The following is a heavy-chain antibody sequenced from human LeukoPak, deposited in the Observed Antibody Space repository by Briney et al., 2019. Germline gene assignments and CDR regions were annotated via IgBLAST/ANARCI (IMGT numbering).Heavy chain of an antibody. CDR2: IYYSEST. D-gene: IGHD5-12*01. V-gene: IGHV4-59*01. Sequence: SETLSLTCTVSGGSISSYYWNWLRQPPGKGLEWIGYIYYSESTNYNPSLESRVTMSLDTSKNQFSLRLTSVTAADTAVYYCARGFDSKSTYFDYWGQGTLVTVSS. CDR3: ARGFDSKSTYFDY. J-gene: IGHJ4*02. CDR1: GGSISSYY.